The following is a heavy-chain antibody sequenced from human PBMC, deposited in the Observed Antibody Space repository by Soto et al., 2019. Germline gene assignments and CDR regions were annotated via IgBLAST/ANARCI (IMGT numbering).Heavy chain of an antibody. CDR2: IYSGGST. D-gene: IGHD3-22*01. V-gene: IGHV3-53*01. J-gene: IGHJ3*01. CDR3: ATRPLLPGAH. Sequence: EVQLVESEGGLIQPGGSLRLSCAASGFTFSSNDMNWVRQAPGKGLEWVSLIYSGGSTYYADSVKGRFTISRDNSKNTLYLQMSSLRAEDTAVYYCATRPLLPGAHWGQGTMVTVSS. CDR1: GFTFSSND.